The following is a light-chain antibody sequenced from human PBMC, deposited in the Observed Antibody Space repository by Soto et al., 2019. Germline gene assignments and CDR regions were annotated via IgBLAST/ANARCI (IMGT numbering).Light chain of an antibody. J-gene: IGLJ2*01. V-gene: IGLV2-8*01. CDR1: SSDVGGHYY. CDR2: AVT. Sequence: QSALTQPPYASGSPGQSVTISCTGTSSDVGGHYYVSWYQQRPGKAPKLLIYAVTQRPSGVSDRFSGSKSGNTATLTVSGLQAEDEADYHCSPYAGINTLVFCGGTKLTVL. CDR3: SPYAGINTLV.